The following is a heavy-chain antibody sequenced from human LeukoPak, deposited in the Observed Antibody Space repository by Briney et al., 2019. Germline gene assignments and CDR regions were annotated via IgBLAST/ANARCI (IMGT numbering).Heavy chain of an antibody. CDR1: GGSFSGYY. Sequence: SETLSLTCAVYGGSFSGYYWSWIRQPPGKGLEWIGEINHSGSTNYNPSLKSRVTISVDTSKNQFSLKLSSVTAADTAVYYRARVVMRYCSSTSCYTTYYYYMDVWGKGTTVTVSS. CDR3: ARVVMRYCSSTSCYTTYYYYMDV. V-gene: IGHV4-34*01. CDR2: INHSGST. J-gene: IGHJ6*03. D-gene: IGHD2-2*02.